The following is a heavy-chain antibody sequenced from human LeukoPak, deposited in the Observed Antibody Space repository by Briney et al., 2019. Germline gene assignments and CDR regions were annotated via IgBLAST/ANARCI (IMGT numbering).Heavy chain of an antibody. Sequence: SVKVSCKASGDTFSDSGITWVRQAPGQGLEWMGTIIPKFATGKYAQKFRGRVTITADETTSTSHMALSSLTSEDTAVYYCARTLPQGDTGWFYYMDVWGTGTTVTISS. J-gene: IGHJ6*03. CDR2: IIPKFATG. V-gene: IGHV1-69*13. CDR1: GDTFSDSG. CDR3: ARTLPQGDTGWFYYMDV. D-gene: IGHD6-19*01.